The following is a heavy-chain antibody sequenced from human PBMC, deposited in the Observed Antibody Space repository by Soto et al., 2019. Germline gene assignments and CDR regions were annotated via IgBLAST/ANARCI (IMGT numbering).Heavy chain of an antibody. D-gene: IGHD3-10*01. Sequence: PGXSLKIACKASGYSFTRYWISWLRQIPVKGLEWMGRLDPSDSYTSYSPSFQGHVTISTDKSISTAYLQWSSLKASDSAMYYCARPPLSGFGKYAMDVWGQGTTVTSP. J-gene: IGHJ6*02. CDR1: GYSFTRYW. CDR3: ARPPLSGFGKYAMDV. CDR2: LDPSDSYT. V-gene: IGHV5-10-1*01.